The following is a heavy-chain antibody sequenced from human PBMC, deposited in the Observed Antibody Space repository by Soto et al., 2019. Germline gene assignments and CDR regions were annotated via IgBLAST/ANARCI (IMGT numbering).Heavy chain of an antibody. Sequence: PGGSLRLSCAASGFTFDDYAMHWVRQAPGQGLEWVSGISWNSGNIGYADSVKGRFTISRDNAKNSLYLQMNSLRADDTALYYCVAVRGVPAYYYYYMDVWGKGTTVTVSS. CDR2: ISWNSGNI. CDR3: VAVRGVPAYYYYYMDV. D-gene: IGHD3-10*01. V-gene: IGHV3-9*01. CDR1: GFTFDDYA. J-gene: IGHJ6*03.